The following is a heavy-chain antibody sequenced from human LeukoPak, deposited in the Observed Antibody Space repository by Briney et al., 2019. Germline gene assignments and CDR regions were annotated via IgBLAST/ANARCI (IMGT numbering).Heavy chain of an antibody. D-gene: IGHD3-3*01. CDR2: INPNSGGT. CDR1: GYTFTGYY. J-gene: IGHJ4*02. Sequence: ASVKVSCKASGYTFTGYYMHWVRQAPGQGLEWMGWINPNSGGTNYAQKFQGRVTMTRDTSISTAYMELSRLRSDDTAVYYCARDRDILRFLGWLYWGQGTLVTVSS. V-gene: IGHV1-2*02. CDR3: ARDRDILRFLGWLY.